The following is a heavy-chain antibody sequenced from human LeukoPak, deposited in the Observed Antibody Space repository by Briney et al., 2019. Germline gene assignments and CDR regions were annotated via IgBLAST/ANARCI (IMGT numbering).Heavy chain of an antibody. J-gene: IGHJ4*02. CDR3: AKGDVLLWFGEFVR. CDR2: IRYDGSNK. Sequence: GGSLRLSCAASGFTFSSYGMHWVRQAPGKGLEWVAYIRYDGSNKYYADSVKGRFTISRDNSKNTLYLQMNSLRDEDTAVYYCAKGDVLLWFGEFVRWGQGTLVTVSS. D-gene: IGHD3-10*01. CDR1: GFTFSSYG. V-gene: IGHV3-30*02.